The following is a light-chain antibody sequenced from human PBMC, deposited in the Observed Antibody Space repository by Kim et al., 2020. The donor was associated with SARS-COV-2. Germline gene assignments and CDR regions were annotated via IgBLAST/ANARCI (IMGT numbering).Light chain of an antibody. J-gene: IGKJ1*01. CDR2: GAS. V-gene: IGKV3-20*01. CDR1: QSVISSY. Sequence: EIVLTQSPGTLSLSPGERATLSCRASQSVISSYIAWYQQKPGQAPRLLIYGASSGATGIPDRFRGSGSGTDFTLTISRLEPEDFAVYYCQQYDRPPWTFGLGTKVDIK. CDR3: QQYDRPPWT.